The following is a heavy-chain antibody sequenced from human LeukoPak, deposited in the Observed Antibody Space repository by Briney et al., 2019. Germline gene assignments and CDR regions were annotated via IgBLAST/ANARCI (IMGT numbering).Heavy chain of an antibody. CDR3: ASLNTSGYAFDI. D-gene: IGHD3-3*01. Sequence: PSETLSLTCAVYGGSFGGYYWSWIRQPPGKGLEWIGEINHSGSTNYNPSLKSRVTISVDTTKNQFSLKLSSVTAADTAVYYCASLNTSGYAFDIWGQGTVVTVSS. CDR2: INHSGST. J-gene: IGHJ3*02. V-gene: IGHV4-34*01. CDR1: GGSFGGYY.